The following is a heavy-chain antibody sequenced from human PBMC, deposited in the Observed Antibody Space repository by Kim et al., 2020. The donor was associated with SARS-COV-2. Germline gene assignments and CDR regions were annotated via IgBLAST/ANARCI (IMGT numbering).Heavy chain of an antibody. Sequence: SSYIYYADSVKGRFTISRDNAKNSLYLQMNSLRAEDTAVYYCAGGTWLDYWGQGTLVTVSS. D-gene: IGHD1-1*01. J-gene: IGHJ4*02. CDR2: SSYI. CDR3: AGGTWLDY. V-gene: IGHV3-21*01.